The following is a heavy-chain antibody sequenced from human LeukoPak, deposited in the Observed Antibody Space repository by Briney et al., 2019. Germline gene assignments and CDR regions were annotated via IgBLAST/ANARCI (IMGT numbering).Heavy chain of an antibody. CDR2: ISYDGSNK. CDR1: GFTFSSYG. J-gene: IGHJ6*02. V-gene: IGHV3-30*18. Sequence: GGSLRLFCSASGFTFSSYGMHWVRQAPGKGLEWVAVISYDGSNKYYADSVKGRFTISRDNSKNTLYLQMNSLRAEDTAVYDCAKDFLVVTATHVYYYGMDVWGQGTTVTVFS. D-gene: IGHD2-21*02. CDR3: AKDFLVVTATHVYYYGMDV.